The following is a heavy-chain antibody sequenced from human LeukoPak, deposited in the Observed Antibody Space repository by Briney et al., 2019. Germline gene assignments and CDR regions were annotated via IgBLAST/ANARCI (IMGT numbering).Heavy chain of an antibody. D-gene: IGHD2-2*01. CDR1: GFTFSSYG. Sequence: PGRSLRLSCAASGFTFSSYGMHWVRQAPGKGLEWVAVISYDGSNKYYADSVKGRFTISRDNSKNTLYLQMNSLRAEDTAVYYCAKDRRIIVVVPAAINYYYGMDVWGKGTTVTVSS. CDR2: ISYDGSNK. V-gene: IGHV3-30*18. CDR3: AKDRRIIVVVPAAINYYYGMDV. J-gene: IGHJ6*04.